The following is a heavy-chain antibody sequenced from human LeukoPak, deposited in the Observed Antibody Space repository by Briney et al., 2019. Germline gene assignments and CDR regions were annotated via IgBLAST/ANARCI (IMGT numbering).Heavy chain of an antibody. V-gene: IGHV3-48*04. CDR3: ARDVYSGSYDY. J-gene: IGHJ4*02. CDR1: GISFSSFG. Sequence: GGSLRLSCAASGISFSSFGMHWVRQAPGKGLEWVSYISSSGSTIYYADSVKGRFTISRDNAKNSLYLQMNSLRAEDTAVYYCARDVYSGSYDYWGQGTLVTVSS. CDR2: ISSSGSTI. D-gene: IGHD1-26*01.